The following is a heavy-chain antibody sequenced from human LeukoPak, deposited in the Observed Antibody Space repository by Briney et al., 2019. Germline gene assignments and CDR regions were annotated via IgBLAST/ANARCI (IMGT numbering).Heavy chain of an antibody. CDR3: AREARYCSSTSCSSNWFDP. J-gene: IGHJ5*02. D-gene: IGHD2-2*01. CDR2: IYYSGST. V-gene: IGHV4-59*01. CDR1: GGSISSYY. Sequence: SETLSLTCTVSGGSISSYYWSWIRQPPGKGLEWIGYIYYSGSTNYNPSLKSRVTISVDTSKNQFSLKLSSVTAADTAVYYCAREARYCSSTSCSSNWFDPWGQGTLVTVSS.